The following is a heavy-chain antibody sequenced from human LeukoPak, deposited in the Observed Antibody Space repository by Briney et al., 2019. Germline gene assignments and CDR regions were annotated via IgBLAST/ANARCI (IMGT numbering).Heavy chain of an antibody. V-gene: IGHV4-34*01. CDR2: INHSGST. D-gene: IGHD1-26*01. Sequence: SETLSLTCAVYGGSFSGYYWSWIRQPPGKGLEWIGEINHSGSTNYNPSLKSRVTISVDTAKNQFSLKLSSVTAADTAVYYCARDLGAQYGYFDYWGQGTLVTVSS. CDR1: GGSFSGYY. J-gene: IGHJ4*02. CDR3: ARDLGAQYGYFDY.